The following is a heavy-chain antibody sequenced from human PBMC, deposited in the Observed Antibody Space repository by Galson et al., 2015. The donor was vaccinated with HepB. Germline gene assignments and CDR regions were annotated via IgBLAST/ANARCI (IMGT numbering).Heavy chain of an antibody. V-gene: IGHV3-9*01. Sequence: SLRLSCAASGFTFDDYAIHWVRQAPGKGLEWVSGISWNSATLGYAVSVKGRFIISRDNAKNSLYLQMNSLRPDDTAFYYCAKDGAQSGSYLQTYFFDSWGQGTLVTVSS. CDR3: AKDGAQSGSYLQTYFFDS. CDR2: ISWNSATL. CDR1: GFTFDDYA. J-gene: IGHJ4*02. D-gene: IGHD1-26*01.